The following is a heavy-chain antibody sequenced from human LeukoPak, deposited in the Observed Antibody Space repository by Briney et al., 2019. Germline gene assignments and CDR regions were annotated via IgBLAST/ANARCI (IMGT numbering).Heavy chain of an antibody. D-gene: IGHD6-19*01. CDR2: ISAYSANT. CDR3: ARDNSGCFDY. J-gene: IGHJ4*02. Sequence: SVKVSCKTSGYTFTNSAISWVRQAPGQGLEWMGWISAYSANTNYAQSLQGRVTMTTDTSTSTAYMELRSLRSDDTAVYFCARDNSGCFDYWGQGTLVTVSS. V-gene: IGHV1-18*01. CDR1: GYTFTNSA.